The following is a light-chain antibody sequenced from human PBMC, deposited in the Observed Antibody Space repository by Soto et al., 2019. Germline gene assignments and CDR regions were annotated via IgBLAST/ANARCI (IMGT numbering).Light chain of an antibody. CDR2: KNN. J-gene: IGLJ3*02. V-gene: IGLV1-47*01. CDR1: SSNIGTNY. CDR3: AAWDDSLNAWV. Sequence: QSVLTQPPSASGTPGQRVTISCSGSSSNIGTNYVYWYQQFPGTAPKLLMYKNNQRPSGVPDRFSGSKSGTSVSLAVSGLQSEDEADYYCAAWDDSLNAWVFGGGTKVTVL.